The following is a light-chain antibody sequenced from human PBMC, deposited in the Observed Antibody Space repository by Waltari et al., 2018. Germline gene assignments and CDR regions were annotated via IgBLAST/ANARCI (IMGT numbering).Light chain of an antibody. CDR3: QQSYSIPFT. V-gene: IGKV1-39*01. CDR1: QSISSY. CDR2: GAS. Sequence: DIQMTHSPSSLSAFVGDRVTITCRASQSISSYLNWYHQKPGKAPKLLIYGASSLQSGVPSRFSGSGSGTDFTLTISSLQPEDFATYYCQQSYSIPFTFGGGTKVEIK. J-gene: IGKJ4*01.